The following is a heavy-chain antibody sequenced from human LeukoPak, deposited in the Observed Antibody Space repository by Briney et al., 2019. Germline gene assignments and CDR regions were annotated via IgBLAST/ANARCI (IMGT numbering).Heavy chain of an antibody. CDR2: IYYSGST. J-gene: IGHJ5*02. CDR3: ARDRHLDWDWFDP. CDR1: GGSISSSSYY. D-gene: IGHD1-1*01. V-gene: IGHV4-39*07. Sequence: PSETLSLTCTVSGGSISSSSYYWGWIRQPPGKGLEWIGSIYYSGSTYYNPSLKSRVTISVDTSKNQFSLKLSSVTAADTAVYYCARDRHLDWDWFDPWGQGTLVTVSS.